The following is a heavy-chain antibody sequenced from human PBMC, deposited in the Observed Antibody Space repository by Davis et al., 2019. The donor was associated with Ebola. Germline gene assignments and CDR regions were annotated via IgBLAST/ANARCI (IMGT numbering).Heavy chain of an antibody. CDR1: GDSFTSGNHY. J-gene: IGHJ4*02. Sequence: PSETLSLTCNVSGDSFTSGNHYWGWIRQHPGKGLEWIGYIYASGSSYYTPSLKSRTAISVDTSKNQFSLQLNSVTAADTAVYYCARGVYGAYFDNWGQGTLVTVSS. V-gene: IGHV4-31*02. D-gene: IGHD4-17*01. CDR3: ARGVYGAYFDN. CDR2: IYASGSS.